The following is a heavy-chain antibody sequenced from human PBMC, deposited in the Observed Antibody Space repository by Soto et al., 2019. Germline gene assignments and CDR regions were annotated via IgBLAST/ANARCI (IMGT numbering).Heavy chain of an antibody. V-gene: IGHV1-69*01. CDR1: GGTFSSYA. J-gene: IGHJ5*02. CDR2: IIPIFGTA. D-gene: IGHD2-15*01. CDR3: ARAFCSGGSCGTGYWFDP. Sequence: QVQLVQSGAEVKKPGSSVKVSCKASGGTFSSYAISWVRQAPGQGLEWMGGIIPIFGTANYAQKFQGRVTITADESTSTAYMELSSLRSEDTAVYYCARAFCSGGSCGTGYWFDPWGQGTLVTVSS.